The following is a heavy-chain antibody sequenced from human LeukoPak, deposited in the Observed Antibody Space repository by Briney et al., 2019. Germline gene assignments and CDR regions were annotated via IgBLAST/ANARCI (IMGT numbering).Heavy chain of an antibody. J-gene: IGHJ4*02. Sequence: GGSLRLSCAASGFTFSSYWMSWVRQAPGKGLEWVANIKQDGSEKYYVDSVKGRFTIFRDNAKNSLYLQMNSLRAEDTAVYYCARGFGPAPFDYWGQGTLVTVSS. CDR2: IKQDGSEK. D-gene: IGHD3-16*01. CDR1: GFTFSSYW. V-gene: IGHV3-7*03. CDR3: ARGFGPAPFDY.